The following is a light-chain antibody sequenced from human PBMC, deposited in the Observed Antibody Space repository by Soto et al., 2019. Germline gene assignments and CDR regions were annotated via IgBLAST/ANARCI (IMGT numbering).Light chain of an antibody. CDR3: MQALQTPFT. CDR2: KVS. Sequence: DVVMTQSPLSLPVTLGQPASISCRSSQSLVHSDGNTYLNWFQQRPGQSPRRLIYKVSNRDSGVPDRFSGSGSGTDFTLKISRVEAEDVGVYYCMQALQTPFTFGGGTKVDI. CDR1: QSLVHSDGNTY. V-gene: IGKV2-30*02. J-gene: IGKJ4*01.